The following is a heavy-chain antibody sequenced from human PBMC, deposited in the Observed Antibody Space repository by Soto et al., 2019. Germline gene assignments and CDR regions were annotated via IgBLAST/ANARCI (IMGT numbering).Heavy chain of an antibody. CDR3: ARDRSSSDY. CDR2: ISAYNGHT. CDR1: GYTLTSFG. Sequence: QVQLVQSGAEVKKPGASVKVSCKASGYTLTSFGTSWVRRAPGQGLEWMGWISAYNGHTNYAQKLQGRVTMTTDTSTSTVYMELRSLRSDDTAVYYCARDRSSSDYWGQGTLVTVSS. V-gene: IGHV1-18*01. J-gene: IGHJ4*02.